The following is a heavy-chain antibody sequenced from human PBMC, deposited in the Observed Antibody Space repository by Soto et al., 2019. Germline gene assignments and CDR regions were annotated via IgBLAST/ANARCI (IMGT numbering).Heavy chain of an antibody. CDR3: ARDPPATRHGMDV. CDR1: GFTVSSNY. Sequence: GGSLRLSCAASGFTVSSNYMSWVRQAPGKGLEWVSVIYSGGSTYYADSVRGRFTISRDNSKNTLYLQMKSLSAEDTAVYYCARDPPATRHGMDVWGQGTTVTVYS. J-gene: IGHJ6*02. CDR2: IYSGGST. V-gene: IGHV3-53*01.